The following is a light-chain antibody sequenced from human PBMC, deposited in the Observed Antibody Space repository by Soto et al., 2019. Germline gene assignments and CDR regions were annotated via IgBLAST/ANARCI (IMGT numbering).Light chain of an antibody. Sequence: EIVFTQSPATLSLSPGESATLSCRASRSVSNYLAWYQQKPGQAPRLLIYDASSRPTDIPARFSGSGSGTDFTLTISSLEPEDFALYYCQQRSNWPITCGQGTRLETK. V-gene: IGKV3-11*01. CDR3: QQRSNWPIT. CDR1: RSVSNY. J-gene: IGKJ5*01. CDR2: DAS.